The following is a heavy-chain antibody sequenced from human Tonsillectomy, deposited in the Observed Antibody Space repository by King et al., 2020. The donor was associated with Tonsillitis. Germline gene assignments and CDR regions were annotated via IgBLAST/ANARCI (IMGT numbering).Heavy chain of an antibody. CDR2: VCYSGST. D-gene: IGHD3-22*01. CDR1: VGSISSYY. Sequence: QLQESGPRLVKPSETLSLTCTVSVGSISSYYWSWIRQPPGKGLEWIGYVCYSGSTNYNPSLRSRVTISVDTSKNQFSLRLSSVTAADTAVYSCARSGGSDYYYSVNYWGQGTLVTVSS. V-gene: IGHV4-59*01. CDR3: ARSGGSDYYYSVNY. J-gene: IGHJ4*02.